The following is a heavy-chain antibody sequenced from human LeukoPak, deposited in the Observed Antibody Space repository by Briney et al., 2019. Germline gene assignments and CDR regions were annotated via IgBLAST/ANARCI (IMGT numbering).Heavy chain of an antibody. CDR2: ISYDGSNK. J-gene: IGHJ6*02. V-gene: IGHV3-30*18. Sequence: GGSLRLSCAASGFTFSSYGMHWVRQAPGKGLEWVAVISYDGSNKYYADSVKGRFTISRDNSKNTLYLQMNSLRAEDTAVYYCAKDQGSYGQYYYYGMDVWGQGTTVTVSS. CDR3: AKDQGSYGQYYYYGMDV. D-gene: IGHD1-26*01. CDR1: GFTFSSYG.